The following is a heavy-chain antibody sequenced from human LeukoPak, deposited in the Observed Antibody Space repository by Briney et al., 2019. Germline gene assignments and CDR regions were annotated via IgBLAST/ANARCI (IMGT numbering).Heavy chain of an antibody. CDR1: GASFSSYS. J-gene: IGHJ4*02. CDR3: ARDGGVMVRGVI. V-gene: IGHV4-34*09. Sequence: TSETLSLTCAVSGASFSSYSWNWIRQLPGAGLEWIAEINFTGNSETGTTSYSPSLKSRVTISVDTSKNQFSLKLSSVTAADTAVYYCARDGGVMVRGVIWGQGTLVTVSS. CDR2: INFTGNSETGTT. D-gene: IGHD3-10*01.